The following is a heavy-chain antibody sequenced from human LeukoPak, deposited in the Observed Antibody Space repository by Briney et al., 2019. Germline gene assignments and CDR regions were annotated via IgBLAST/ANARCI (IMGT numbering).Heavy chain of an antibody. V-gene: IGHV3-30*14. CDR1: GFTFSPHA. J-gene: IGHJ6*02. CDR3: ASPGGGSGSSSALYGMDV. Sequence: GRSLRLSCAASGFTFSPHAMHWVRQAPGKGLKWVAVISTDGSDKYYADSVKGRFTISRDNSKNTLYLQMNSLRAEDTAVYYCASPGGGSGSSSALYGMDVWGQGTTVTVSS. CDR2: ISTDGSDK. D-gene: IGHD3-10*01.